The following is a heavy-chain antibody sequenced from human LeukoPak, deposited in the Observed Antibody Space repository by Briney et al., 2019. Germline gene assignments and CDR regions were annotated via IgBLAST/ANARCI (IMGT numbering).Heavy chain of an antibody. J-gene: IGHJ4*02. D-gene: IGHD3-3*01. CDR3: AKANTIFGVVTLTATFYFDY. V-gene: IGHV3-23*01. CDR2: ISGSGGST. CDR1: GFTFSSYW. Sequence: GGSLRLSCAASGFTFSSYWMHWVRQAPGKGLEWVSAISGSGGSTYYADSVKGRFTLSRDNSKNTLYLQMNSLRAEDTAVYYCAKANTIFGVVTLTATFYFDYWGQGTLVTVSS.